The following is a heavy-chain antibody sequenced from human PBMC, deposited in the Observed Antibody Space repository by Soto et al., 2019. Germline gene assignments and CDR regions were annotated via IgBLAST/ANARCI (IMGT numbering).Heavy chain of an antibody. Sequence: ASLKVSCKSSGYTFTRYDINWVRQATGQGLEWMGWMNPNSGNTGYAQKFQGRVTMTRNTSISTAYMELSSLRSEDTAVYYCARGYGYSYDEGNDYWGQGTLVTVSS. CDR1: GYTFTRYD. CDR2: MNPNSGNT. J-gene: IGHJ4*02. D-gene: IGHD5-18*01. CDR3: ARGYGYSYDEGNDY. V-gene: IGHV1-8*01.